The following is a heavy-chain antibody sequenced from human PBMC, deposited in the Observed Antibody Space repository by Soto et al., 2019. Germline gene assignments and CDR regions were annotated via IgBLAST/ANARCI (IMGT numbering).Heavy chain of an antibody. CDR3: TTDGGVTAYPLFWA. D-gene: IGHD2-21*02. V-gene: IGHV3-15*01. CDR2: LKSRRDGGAS. Sequence: NPGGSLRLSCATSGITFTNAWMGWVRQAPGKGLEWIGRLKSRRDGGASDFAAPVKGRFSISKDESKNTLYLQMNSLKTEDTAVYYCTTDGGVTAYPLFWAWGQGTVVTVSS. J-gene: IGHJ5*02. CDR1: GITFTNAW.